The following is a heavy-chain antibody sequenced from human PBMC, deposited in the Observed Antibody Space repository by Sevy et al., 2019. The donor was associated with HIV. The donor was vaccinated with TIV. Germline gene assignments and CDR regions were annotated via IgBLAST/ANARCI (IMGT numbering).Heavy chain of an antibody. J-gene: IGHJ5*02. CDR3: ARGLEENWFDP. Sequence: ESLKISCAVYGGSFSGYYWSWIRQPPGKGLEWIGEINHSGSTNYNPSLKSRVTISVDTSKNQFSLKLSSVTAADTAVYYCARGLEENWFDPWGQGTLVTVSS. CDR1: GGSFSGYY. V-gene: IGHV4-34*01. CDR2: INHSGST.